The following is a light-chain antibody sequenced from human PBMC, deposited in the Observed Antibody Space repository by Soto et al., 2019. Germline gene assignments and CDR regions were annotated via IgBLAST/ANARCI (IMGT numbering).Light chain of an antibody. V-gene: IGKV3-20*01. J-gene: IGKJ5*01. Sequence: EVVFTHSPGTLSLSPLDISSLSCRAGHNLSRYFLSWYQHKPGQAPRLLICGASRRATGIPDRLSGAGSGTDFTLTISRLEPEDFALYYCQQHDILPITFGQGTRLEIK. CDR2: GAS. CDR1: HNLSRYF. CDR3: QQHDILPIT.